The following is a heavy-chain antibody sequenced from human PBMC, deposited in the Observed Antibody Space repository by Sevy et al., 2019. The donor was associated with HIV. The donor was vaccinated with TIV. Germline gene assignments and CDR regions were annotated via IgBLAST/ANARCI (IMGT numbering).Heavy chain of an antibody. CDR2: LGYDGNKI. V-gene: IGHV3-30*02. CDR1: GFKFSPYG. Sequence: GGSLRLSCAASGFKFSPYGMHWVRQAPDKGLEWVSFLGYDGNKIFYADSVRGRFTVSRDNSKNTLYLQMNSLSTEDTAVYYCVKDPHYDFFDYWGQGILVTVSS. CDR3: VKDPHYDFFDY. J-gene: IGHJ4*02. D-gene: IGHD3-10*01.